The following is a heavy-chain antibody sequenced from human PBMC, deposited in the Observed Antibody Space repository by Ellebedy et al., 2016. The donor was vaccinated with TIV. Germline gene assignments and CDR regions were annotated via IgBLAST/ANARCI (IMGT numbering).Heavy chain of an antibody. D-gene: IGHD3-3*01. J-gene: IGHJ6*03. Sequence: SETLSLTXTVSGGSVSRYFWSWIRQPAGKGLEWIGRIFTSGSFNYNPSLMSRVTMSVVTSKNQISLRLNSVTAADTAVYYCARVHCSITICDYYYMDVWGKGTTVTVSS. V-gene: IGHV4-4*07. CDR1: GGSVSRYF. CDR3: ARVHCSITICDYYYMDV. CDR2: IFTSGSF.